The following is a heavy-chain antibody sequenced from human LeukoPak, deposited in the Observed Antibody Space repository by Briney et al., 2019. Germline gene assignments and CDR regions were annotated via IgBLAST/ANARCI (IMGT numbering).Heavy chain of an antibody. Sequence: VASVKVSCKASGYTFTGYYMHWVRQAPGQGLDWMGWINPNSGGTNYAQKFQGRVTMTRDTSISTAYMELSRLRSDDTAVYYCARGDYYYAYVWGSYRSFAFDYWGQGTLVTVSS. V-gene: IGHV1-2*02. J-gene: IGHJ4*02. CDR2: INPNSGGT. D-gene: IGHD3-16*02. CDR3: ARGDYYYAYVWGSYRSFAFDY. CDR1: GYTFTGYY.